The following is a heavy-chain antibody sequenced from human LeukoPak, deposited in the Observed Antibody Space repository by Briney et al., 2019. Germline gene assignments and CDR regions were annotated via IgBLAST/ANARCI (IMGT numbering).Heavy chain of an antibody. V-gene: IGHV1-2*02. CDR1: GYTFTGYY. D-gene: IGHD2-2*01. CDR3: ARGGQLRRAFDI. J-gene: IGHJ3*02. CDR2: INPDSGGT. Sequence: ASVKVSFKASGYTFTGYYMHWVRQAPGQGLEWMGWINPDSGGTNYAQKFQGRVTMTRDTSISTAYMELSRLRSDYTAVYYCARGGQLRRAFDIWGQGTMVTVSS.